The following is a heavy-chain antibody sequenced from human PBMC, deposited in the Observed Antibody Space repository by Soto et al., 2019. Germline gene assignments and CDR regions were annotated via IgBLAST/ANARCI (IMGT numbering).Heavy chain of an antibody. CDR2: IYYSGGT. V-gene: IGHV4-59*01. Sequence: SETLSLTCTVSGGSISSYYWSWIRQPPGKELQYIGYIYYSGGTNYNPSLKSLVTISDDTSTNQFSLKVDSVTAADTAVYYCARGLLAYCGGDCALFDSWGQGIMVTVSS. CDR3: ARGLLAYCGGDCALFDS. CDR1: GGSISSYY. D-gene: IGHD2-21*02. J-gene: IGHJ4*02.